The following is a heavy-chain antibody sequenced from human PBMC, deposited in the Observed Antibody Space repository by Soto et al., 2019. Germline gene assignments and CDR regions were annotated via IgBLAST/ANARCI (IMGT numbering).Heavy chain of an antibody. CDR2: IYPGDSDT. Sequence: PGESLKISCKGSGYSFTSYWIGWVRQMPGKGLEWMGIIYPGDSDTRYSPSFQGQVTISADKSISTAYLQWSSLKASDTAMYYCARFLRSSSYTTAFDIWGQGTMVTVSS. CDR3: ARFLRSSSYTTAFDI. V-gene: IGHV5-51*01. J-gene: IGHJ3*02. CDR1: GYSFTSYW. D-gene: IGHD6-13*01.